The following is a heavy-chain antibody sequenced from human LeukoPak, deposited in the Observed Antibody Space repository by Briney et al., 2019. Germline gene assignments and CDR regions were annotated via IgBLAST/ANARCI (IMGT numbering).Heavy chain of an antibody. Sequence: SETLSLTCAVYGGSFSGYYWSWICQPPGKGLEWIGEINHSGSTNYNPSLKSRVTISVDTSKNQFSLKLSSVTAADTAVYYCARALYCGGDCYSGFDYWGQGTLVTVSS. J-gene: IGHJ4*02. V-gene: IGHV4-34*01. CDR1: GGSFSGYY. CDR2: INHSGST. D-gene: IGHD2-21*02. CDR3: ARALYCGGDCYSGFDY.